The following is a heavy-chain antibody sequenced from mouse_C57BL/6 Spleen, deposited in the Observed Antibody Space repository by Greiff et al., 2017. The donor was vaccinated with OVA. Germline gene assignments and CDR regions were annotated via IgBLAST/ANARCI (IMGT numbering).Heavy chain of an antibody. Sequence: EVQLVESGPGMVKPSQSLSLTCTVTGYSITSGYDWHWIRHFPGNKLEWMGYISYSGSTNYNPSLKSRISITHDTSKNHFFLKLNSVTTEDTATYYCARENYGYDEPFFDDWGQGTTLTVSS. CDR1: GYSITSGYD. D-gene: IGHD2-2*01. V-gene: IGHV3-1*01. CDR2: ISYSGST. CDR3: ARENYGYDEPFFDD. J-gene: IGHJ2*01.